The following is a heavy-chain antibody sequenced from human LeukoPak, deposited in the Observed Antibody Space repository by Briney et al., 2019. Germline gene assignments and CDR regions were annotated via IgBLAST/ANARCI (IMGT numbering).Heavy chain of an antibody. V-gene: IGHV4-34*01. CDR3: ARLSEYGDYYFDY. CDR1: GGSFSGYY. Sequence: SETLSLTCAVYGGSFSGYYWSWIRQPPGKGLEWIGEINHSGSTNYNPSLKSRVTISVDTSKNQFSLKLSSVTAADTAVYYCARLSEYGDYYFDYWGQGTLVTVSS. D-gene: IGHD4-17*01. J-gene: IGHJ4*02. CDR2: INHSGST.